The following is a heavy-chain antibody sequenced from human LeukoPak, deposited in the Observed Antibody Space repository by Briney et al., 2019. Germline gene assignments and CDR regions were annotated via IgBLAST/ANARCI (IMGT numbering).Heavy chain of an antibody. V-gene: IGHV4-34*01. CDR2: INHSGST. D-gene: IGHD6-13*01. CDR1: GGSFSGYY. J-gene: IGHJ6*03. CDR3: ARGRYSSNYYYYYYMDV. Sequence: PSETLSLTCAVYGGSFSGYYWSWIRRPPGKGLEWIGEINHSGSTNYNPSLKSRVTISVDTSKNQFSLKLSSVTAADTAVYYCARGRYSSNYYYYYYMDVWGKGTTVTVSS.